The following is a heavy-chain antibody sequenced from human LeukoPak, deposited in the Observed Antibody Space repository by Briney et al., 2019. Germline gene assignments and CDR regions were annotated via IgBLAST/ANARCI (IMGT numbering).Heavy chain of an antibody. CDR1: GGTFSSYA. J-gene: IGHJ3*02. V-gene: IGHV1-69*13. D-gene: IGHD3-3*01. CDR2: IIPIFGTA. CDR3: ASARGGLVLRFLEWSRPHAFDI. Sequence: SVKVSCKASGGTFSSYAISWVRQAPGQGLEWMGGIIPIFGTANYAQKFQGRVTITADESTSTAYMELSSLRSEDTAVYYCASARGGLVLRFLEWSRPHAFDIWGQGTMVTVSS.